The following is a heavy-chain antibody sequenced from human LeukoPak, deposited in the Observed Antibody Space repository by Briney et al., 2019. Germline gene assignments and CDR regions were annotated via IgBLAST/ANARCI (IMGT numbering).Heavy chain of an antibody. D-gene: IGHD3-3*01. CDR3: ARGTGWSVYYYMDV. CDR1: GGSISSYY. CDR2: IYYSGST. Sequence: SETLSLTCTVSGGSISSYYWSWIRQPPGKGLEWIGYIYYSGSTNYNPSLKCRVTISVDTSKNQFSPKLSSVTAADTAVYYCARGTGWSVYYYMDVWGKGTTVTVSS. V-gene: IGHV4-59*01. J-gene: IGHJ6*03.